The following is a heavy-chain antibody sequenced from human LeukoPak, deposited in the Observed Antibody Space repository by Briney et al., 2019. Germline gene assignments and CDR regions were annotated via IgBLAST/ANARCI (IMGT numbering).Heavy chain of an antibody. J-gene: IGHJ4*02. CDR3: ARALNYYSGSYHLYDY. Sequence: ASVKVSCKVSGYTFTNYGISWVRQAPGQGLEWMGWISRYYGKPKYAQKFQGRVTMTTDTSTSTAYMELRSLRSDDTAVYYCARALNYYSGSYHLYDYWGQGTLVTVCS. D-gene: IGHD1-26*01. V-gene: IGHV1-18*01. CDR2: ISRYYGKP. CDR1: GYTFTNYG.